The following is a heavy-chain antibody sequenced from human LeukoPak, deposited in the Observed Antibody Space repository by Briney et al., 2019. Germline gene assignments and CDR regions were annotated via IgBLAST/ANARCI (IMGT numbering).Heavy chain of an antibody. V-gene: IGHV3-15*01. D-gene: IGHD3-3*01. CDR2: IKSKTDGGTT. CDR1: GFTFSNAL. Sequence: PGGSLRLSCAASGFTFSNALMSWVRQAPGKGLEWVGRIKSKTDGGTTDYAAPVKGRFTISRDDSKNTLYLQMNSLKTEDTAVYYCTTTIASSSYDFWSGYSPVDYWGQGTLVTVSS. CDR3: TTTIASSSYDFWSGYSPVDY. J-gene: IGHJ4*02.